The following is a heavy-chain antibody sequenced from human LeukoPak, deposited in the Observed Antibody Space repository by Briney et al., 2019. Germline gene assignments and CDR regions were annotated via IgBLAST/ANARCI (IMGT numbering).Heavy chain of an antibody. CDR2: INHSGST. CDR3: ARGRGSRYSSGWYPGYYYYGMDV. J-gene: IGHJ6*02. V-gene: IGHV4-34*01. D-gene: IGHD6-19*01. CDR1: GGSFSGYY. Sequence: SETLSLTCAVYGGSFSGYYWSWIRQPPGKRLEWIGEINHSGSTNYNPSLKSRVTISVDTSKNQFSLKLSSVTAADTAVYYCARGRGSRYSSGWYPGYYYYGMDVWGQGTTVTVSS.